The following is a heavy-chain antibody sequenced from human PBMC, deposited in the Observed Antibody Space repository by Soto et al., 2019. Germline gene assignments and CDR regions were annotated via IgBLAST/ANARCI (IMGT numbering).Heavy chain of an antibody. D-gene: IGHD5-12*01. CDR2: IYYSGST. J-gene: IGHJ4*02. CDR3: ARGYDYYFDY. CDR1: GGSIGSGGYY. Sequence: QVQLQEYGPGLVKPSQTLSLTCTVSGGSIGSGGYYWSWIRQHPGKGLEWIGYIYYSGSTYYNPSLKSRATISVDTSKNQFSLKLSSVTAADTAVYYCARGYDYYFDYWGQGTLVTVSS. V-gene: IGHV4-31*03.